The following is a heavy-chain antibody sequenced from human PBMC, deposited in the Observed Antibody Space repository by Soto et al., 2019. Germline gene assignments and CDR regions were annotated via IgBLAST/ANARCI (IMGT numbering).Heavy chain of an antibody. D-gene: IGHD3-10*01. V-gene: IGHV4-34*01. J-gene: IGHJ4*02. CDR1: GGSFSGYY. CDR2: INHSGST. Sequence: PSETLSLTCAVYGGSFSGYYWSWIRQPPGKGLEWIGEINHSGSTNYNPSLKSRVTISVDTSKNQFSLKLSSVTAADTAVYYCARASLEWFGELPLDYWGQGTLVTVSS. CDR3: ARASLEWFGELPLDY.